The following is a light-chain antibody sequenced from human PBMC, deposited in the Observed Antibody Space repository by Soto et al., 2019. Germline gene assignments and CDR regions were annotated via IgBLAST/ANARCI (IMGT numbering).Light chain of an antibody. CDR3: NSYTSRSTYV. V-gene: IGLV2-14*01. CDR2: AVS. CDR1: SSDVGGYNY. J-gene: IGLJ1*01. Sequence: QSVLTPPASVSGSPGQSVTISCTGTSSDVGGYNYVSWYQQHPGKAPKLMIYAVSNRHSGVSDRFSGSKSGKTTSLSISGLQAEDEADYYCNSYTSRSTYVFGTGTKVPS.